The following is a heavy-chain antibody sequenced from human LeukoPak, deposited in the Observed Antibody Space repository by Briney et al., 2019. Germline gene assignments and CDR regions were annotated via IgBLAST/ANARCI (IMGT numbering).Heavy chain of an antibody. V-gene: IGHV4-39*07. J-gene: IGHJ6*03. D-gene: IGHD4-17*01. CDR3: ASSPDYGDYGFEVSYYYMDV. CDR2: IYYSGVS. CDR1: GGSIISSSFW. Sequence: SETLSLTCTVSGGSIISSSFWWGWIRQPPGKGLEWIGSIYYSGVSYYNTSLKSRVTISVDTSKNQFSLKLSSVTAADTAVYYCASSPDYGDYGFEVSYYYMDVWGKGTTVTISS.